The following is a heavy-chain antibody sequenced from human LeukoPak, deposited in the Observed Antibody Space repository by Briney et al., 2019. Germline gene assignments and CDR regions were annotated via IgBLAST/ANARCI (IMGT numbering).Heavy chain of an antibody. D-gene: IGHD1-14*01. CDR1: GFTFSSYG. V-gene: IGHV3-30*03. CDR2: ISYDGSNK. J-gene: IGHJ4*02. Sequence: GRSLRLSCAAPGFTFSSYGMHWVRQAPGKGLEWVAVISYDGSNKYYADSVKGRFTISRDNSKNTLYLQMNSLRAEDTAVYYCASRVTGDFDYWGQGTLVTVSS. CDR3: ASRVTGDFDY.